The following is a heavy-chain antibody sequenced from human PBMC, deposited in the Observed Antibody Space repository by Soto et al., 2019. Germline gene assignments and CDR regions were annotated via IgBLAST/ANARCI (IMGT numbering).Heavy chain of an antibody. J-gene: IGHJ6*02. CDR2: VSPPFRTS. CDR1: GVSFTIIA. Sequence: QVQLVQSGAEVKKPGSSVKVSCKTSGVSFTIIAIAWCHQPPGQGLEWRGGVSPPFRTSNYARKFQGRISITADASTGTVNMELSSLTSEDTAQYYCARVLYYGSGSYSPSGMDVWGQGTTVTVSS. CDR3: ARVLYYGSGSYSPSGMDV. D-gene: IGHD3-10*01. V-gene: IGHV1-69*01.